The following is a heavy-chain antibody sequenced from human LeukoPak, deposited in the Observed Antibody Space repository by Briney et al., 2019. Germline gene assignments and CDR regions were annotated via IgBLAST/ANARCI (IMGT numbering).Heavy chain of an antibody. V-gene: IGHV3-64D*06. CDR1: GFTLSNYA. J-gene: IGHJ5*02. Sequence: GGSLRLSCSASGFTLSNYAMHWVRQPPGKGLEYVSAINSNGGSTYYVNSVKGRFTISRDNSKNTVHLQMSSLRADDTAVYYCVKDWRRASFFDPWGQGTLVTVSS. CDR2: INSNGGST. CDR3: VKDWRRASFFDP.